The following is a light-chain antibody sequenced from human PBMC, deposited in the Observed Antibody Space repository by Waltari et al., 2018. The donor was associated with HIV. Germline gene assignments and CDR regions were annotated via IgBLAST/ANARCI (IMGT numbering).Light chain of an antibody. CDR2: DVN. J-gene: IGLJ2*01. V-gene: IGLV2-8*01. CDR1: SSDIGYFNY. Sequence: QSALTQPTSASGSPGQSVTVSCSGTSSDIGYFNYVSWYQQHPGKAPKLLIYDVNKRPSGVPDRFSASKSGATASLTVSGLLAEDEADYYCAAYAGNNIVIFGGGTKVTV. CDR3: AAYAGNNIVI.